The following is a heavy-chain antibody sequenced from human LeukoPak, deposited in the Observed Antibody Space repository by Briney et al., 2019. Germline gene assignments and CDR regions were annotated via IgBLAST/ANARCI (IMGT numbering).Heavy chain of an antibody. CDR3: ARPYYYGSGSRGSHYYYYMDV. D-gene: IGHD3-10*01. CDR1: GYSFTSYW. Sequence: GESLKISCKGSGYSFTSYWIGWVRQMPGNGLEWMGIIYPGDSDTRYSPSFQGQVTISADKSISTAYLQWSSLKASDTAMYYCARPYYYGSGSRGSHYYYYMDVWGKGTTVTVSS. CDR2: IYPGDSDT. V-gene: IGHV5-51*01. J-gene: IGHJ6*03.